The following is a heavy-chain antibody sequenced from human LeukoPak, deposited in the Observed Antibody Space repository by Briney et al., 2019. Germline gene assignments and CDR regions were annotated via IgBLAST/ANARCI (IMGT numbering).Heavy chain of an antibody. Sequence: GGSLRLSCAASGFTFSSYSMNWVRQAPGKGLEWVAVISYDGSKVFYGDFVKGRFTISRDDSKDAVYLQMNSLRVEDRAVYYCAKDDAGLPDYWGQGTLVTVSS. CDR2: ISYDGSKV. CDR1: GFTFSSYS. J-gene: IGHJ4*02. CDR3: AKDDAGLPDY. D-gene: IGHD2-15*01. V-gene: IGHV3-30*18.